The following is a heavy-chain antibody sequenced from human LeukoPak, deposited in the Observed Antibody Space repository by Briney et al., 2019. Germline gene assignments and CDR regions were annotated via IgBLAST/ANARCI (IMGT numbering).Heavy chain of an antibody. J-gene: IGHJ4*02. CDR2: FDPEDGET. CDR3: ATDLPAPSIFGVVISS. V-gene: IGHV1-24*01. Sequence: ASVKVSCKVSGYTLTELSMHWVRQAPGKGLEWMGGFDPEDGETIYAQKFQGRVTMTEDTSTDTAYMELNSLKSEDTAVYYCATDLPAPSIFGVVISSWGQGTLVTVSS. CDR1: GYTLTELS. D-gene: IGHD3-3*01.